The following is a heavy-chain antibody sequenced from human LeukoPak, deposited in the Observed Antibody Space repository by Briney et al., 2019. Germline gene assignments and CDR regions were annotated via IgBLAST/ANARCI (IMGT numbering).Heavy chain of an antibody. CDR3: AKDPFSCRSSGCHGIDY. CDR1: GFTFSSYG. D-gene: IGHD6-19*01. J-gene: IGHJ4*02. V-gene: IGHV3-30*18. CDR2: ISYDGSNK. Sequence: PGGSLRLSCAASGFTFSSYGMHWVRQAPGKGLEWVAVISYDGSNKYYADSVKGRFTISRDNSKNTLYLQMNSLRAEDTAVYYCAKDPFSCRSSGCHGIDYWGQGTLVTVSS.